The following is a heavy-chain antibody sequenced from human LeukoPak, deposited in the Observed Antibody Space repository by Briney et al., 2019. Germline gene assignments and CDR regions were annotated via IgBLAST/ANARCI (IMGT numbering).Heavy chain of an antibody. V-gene: IGHV3-64D*06. D-gene: IGHD6-13*01. CDR1: GNYW. J-gene: IGHJ4*02. Sequence: GGSLRLSCAASGNYWMHWVRQAPGKGLEYVSAISSNGGSTYYADSVKGRFTISRDNSKNTLYLQMSSLRAEDTAVYYCVKDDIAAAGDWGQGTLVTVSS. CDR3: VKDDIAAAGD. CDR2: ISSNGGST.